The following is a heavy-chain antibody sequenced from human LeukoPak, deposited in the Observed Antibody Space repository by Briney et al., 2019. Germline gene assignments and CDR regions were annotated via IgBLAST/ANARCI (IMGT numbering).Heavy chain of an antibody. J-gene: IGHJ3*02. V-gene: IGHV4-59*08. CDR1: GGSISSYY. Sequence: SETLSLTCTVSGGSISSYYWSWIRQPPGKGLEWIGYIYYSGSTNYNPSLKSRVTISVDTSKNQFSLKLSSVTAADTAVYYCARRSSSWSHDAFDIWGEGTMVTVSS. D-gene: IGHD6-13*01. CDR3: ARRSSSWSHDAFDI. CDR2: IYYSGST.